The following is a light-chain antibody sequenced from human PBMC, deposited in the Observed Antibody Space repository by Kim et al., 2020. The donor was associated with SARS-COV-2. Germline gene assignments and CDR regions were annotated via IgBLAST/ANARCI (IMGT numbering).Light chain of an antibody. CDR1: SSDIGNNY. CDR2: TDN. Sequence: GQAVTIYCSGSSSDIGNNYVYWYHQVPGVAPQVLIHTDNRRPSGVPDRFSGFKSVTSASLAISGLRSEDEADYYCGSWDDSLNGPVFGGGTKLTVL. V-gene: IGLV1-47*01. CDR3: GSWDDSLNGPV. J-gene: IGLJ3*02.